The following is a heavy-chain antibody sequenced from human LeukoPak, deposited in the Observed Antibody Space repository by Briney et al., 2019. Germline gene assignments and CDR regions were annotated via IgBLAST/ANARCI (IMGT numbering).Heavy chain of an antibody. CDR2: IIPIFGIA. J-gene: IGHJ4*02. CDR1: GYTLTSYG. D-gene: IGHD5-24*01. CDR3: ARSRDGYNYYFDY. Sequence: GASVKVSCKASGYTLTSYGISWVRQAPGQGLEWMGRIIPIFGIANYAQKFQGRVTITADKSTSTAYMELSSLRSEDTAVYYCARSRDGYNYYFDYWGQGTLVTVSS. V-gene: IGHV1-69*04.